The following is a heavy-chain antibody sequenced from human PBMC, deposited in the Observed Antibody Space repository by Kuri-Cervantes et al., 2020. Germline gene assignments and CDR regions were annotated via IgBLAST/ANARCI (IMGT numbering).Heavy chain of an antibody. CDR2: ISYDGSNK. CDR3: ARGLGQLGTSFDY. D-gene: IGHD7-27*01. J-gene: IGHJ4*02. CDR1: GFTSSSYA. Sequence: GGSLRLSCAASGFTSSSYAMHWVRQAPGKGLEWVAVISYDGSNKYYADSVKGRFTISRDNSKNTLYLQMNSLGVEDTAVYYCARGLGQLGTSFDYWGQGTLVTVSS. V-gene: IGHV3-30-3*01.